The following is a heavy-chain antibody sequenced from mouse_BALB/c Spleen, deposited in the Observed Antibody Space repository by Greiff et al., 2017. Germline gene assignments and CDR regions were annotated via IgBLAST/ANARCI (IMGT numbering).Heavy chain of an antibody. Sequence: VQLQQPGAELVKPGASVTLSCKASGYTFTSYWMHWVKQRPGQGLEWIGEINPSNGRTNYNEKFKSKATLTVDKSSSTAYMQLSSLTSEDSAVYYCARGDYYGSRGYYAMDYWGQGTSVTVSS. CDR1: GYTFTSYW. D-gene: IGHD1-1*01. CDR3: ARGDYYGSRGYYAMDY. V-gene: IGHV1S81*02. J-gene: IGHJ4*01. CDR2: INPSNGRT.